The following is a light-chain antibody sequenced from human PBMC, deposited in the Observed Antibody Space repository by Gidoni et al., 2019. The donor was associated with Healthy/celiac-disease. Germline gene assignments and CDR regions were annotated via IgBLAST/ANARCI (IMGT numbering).Light chain of an antibody. Sequence: EIVLTQSPGTLSLSPGERATLSCRASQSVSSSYLAWYKQTPGQAPRLLIYGASSRATGIPDRFSGSGSGTDFTLTISRLEPEDFAVYYCQQYGSSPLWTFGQGTKLEIK. CDR1: QSVSSSY. J-gene: IGKJ2*02. V-gene: IGKV3-20*01. CDR3: QQYGSSPLWT. CDR2: GAS.